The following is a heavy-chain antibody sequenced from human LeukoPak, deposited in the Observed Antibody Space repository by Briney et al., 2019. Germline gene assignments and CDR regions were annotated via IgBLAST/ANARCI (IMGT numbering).Heavy chain of an antibody. CDR2: IYYSGST. CDR3: ARDHVAGIDHY. CDR1: GGSISSGGHY. V-gene: IGHV4-31*03. J-gene: IGHJ4*02. Sequence: SQTLSLTCTVSGGSISSGGHYWSWIRQHPGKGLEWIGYIYYSGSTYYNPSLKSRVTISVDTSKNQFSLKLSSVTAADTAVYYCARDHVAGIDHYWGQGTLVTVSS. D-gene: IGHD6-19*01.